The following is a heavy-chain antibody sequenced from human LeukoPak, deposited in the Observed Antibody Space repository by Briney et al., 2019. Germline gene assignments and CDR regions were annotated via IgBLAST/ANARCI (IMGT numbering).Heavy chain of an antibody. CDR1: GGPITQTNY. CDR3: SRENGAFSPFGY. V-gene: IGHV4-4*02. J-gene: IGHJ4*02. Sequence: PSGTLSLTCDVSGGPITQTNYWTWVRQPPGQGLEWIGEISLTGLTHYNPSLESRVTVSLDKSKNQLSLNLTSVTAADTAVYFCSRENGAFSPFGYWGQGTLVTVLS. D-gene: IGHD2-8*01. CDR2: ISLTGLT.